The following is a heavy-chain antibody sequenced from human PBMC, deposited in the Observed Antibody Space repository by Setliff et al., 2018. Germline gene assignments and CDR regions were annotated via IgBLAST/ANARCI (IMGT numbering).Heavy chain of an antibody. CDR3: VKAHYCRSTSCAFDY. V-gene: IGHV3-23*01. CDR2: ISDSGDTT. Sequence: GGSLRLSCVASGFTFSNNAMNWVRQAPGGGLEWVSGISDSGDTTIYADSVKGRFTIFRDNSKNMLSLQMNSLRAEDTALYYCVKAHYCRSTSCAFDYWGQGTLVTVSS. J-gene: IGHJ4*02. D-gene: IGHD2-2*01. CDR1: GFTFSNNA.